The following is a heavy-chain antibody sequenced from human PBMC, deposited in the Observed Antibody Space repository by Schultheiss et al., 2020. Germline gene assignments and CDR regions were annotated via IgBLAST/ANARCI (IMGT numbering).Heavy chain of an antibody. CDR1: GGTFSSYA. V-gene: IGHV1-69*06. Sequence: SVKVSCKASGGTFSSYAISWVRQAPGQGLEWMGGIIPIFGTANYAQKFQGRVTITADKSTSTAYMELSSLRSEDTAVYYCASGRGVIMYYGMDVWGQGTTVTVS. CDR3: ASGRGVIMYYGMDV. D-gene: IGHD3-10*01. J-gene: IGHJ6*02. CDR2: IIPIFGTA.